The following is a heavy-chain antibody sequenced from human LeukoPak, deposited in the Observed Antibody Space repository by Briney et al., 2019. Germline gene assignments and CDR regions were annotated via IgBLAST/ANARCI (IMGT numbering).Heavy chain of an antibody. J-gene: IGHJ4*02. V-gene: IGHV1-2*04. CDR1: GYTFTSYG. Sequence: ASVKVSCKASGYTFTSYGISWVRQAPGQGLEWMGWINPNSGGTNYAQEFQGWVTMTRDTSISTAYMELSRLRSDDTAVYYCATARCGGDCYPSFDYWGQGTLVTVSS. D-gene: IGHD2-21*02. CDR3: ATARCGGDCYPSFDY. CDR2: INPNSGGT.